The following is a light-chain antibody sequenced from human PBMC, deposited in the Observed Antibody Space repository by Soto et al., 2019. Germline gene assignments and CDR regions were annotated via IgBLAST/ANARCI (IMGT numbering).Light chain of an antibody. J-gene: IGKJ5*01. V-gene: IGKV3-15*01. Sequence: EIVMTQSPVTLSVSPGERVTLSCRASQSVSSNLAWYQQKPGPTPRLLFYGASTRATGLPARFSGSGSGTEFTLTISSLQSEDFAVYYCQQYDYWPTFGQGTRLETK. CDR2: GAS. CDR3: QQYDYWPT. CDR1: QSVSSN.